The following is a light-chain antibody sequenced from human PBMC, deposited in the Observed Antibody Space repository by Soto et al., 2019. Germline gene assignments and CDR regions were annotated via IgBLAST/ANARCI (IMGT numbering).Light chain of an antibody. V-gene: IGLV2-23*01. CDR3: CSYAGSFRYV. CDR1: SSDVGNYND. CDR2: EGS. Sequence: QSVLTQPASVSGSPGQSITISCTGTSSDVGNYNDVSWYQQHPGKAPKLIIYEGSKRPSGISDRLSGSKSGNTASLTISGLQAEDEADYYCCSYAGSFRYVFGSGTKVTVL. J-gene: IGLJ1*01.